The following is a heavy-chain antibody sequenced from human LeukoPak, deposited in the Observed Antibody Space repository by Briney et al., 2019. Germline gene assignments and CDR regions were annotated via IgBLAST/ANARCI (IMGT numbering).Heavy chain of an antibody. J-gene: IGHJ3*02. Sequence: GGSLTLSCAASGFTLSSYSMSWVRQAPGEGLGWVSLIIGDGCSTYYADYVKGRFTIFRDNSKNSLYLQMNSLRTEDTALYYCGKDNGDHPENAFDIWGQGTMVTVSS. D-gene: IGHD4-17*01. CDR1: GFTLSSYS. V-gene: IGHV3-43*02. CDR3: GKDNGDHPENAFDI. CDR2: IIGDGCST.